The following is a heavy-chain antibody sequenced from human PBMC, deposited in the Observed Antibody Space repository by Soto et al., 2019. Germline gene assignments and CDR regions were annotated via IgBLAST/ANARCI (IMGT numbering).Heavy chain of an antibody. CDR1: GGSISSGSYY. J-gene: IGHJ4*02. V-gene: IGHV4-31*03. CDR3: AGLYPYESSGYHLNY. D-gene: IGHD3-22*01. Sequence: PSETLSLTCTVSGGSISSGSYYWSWIRQHPGKGLEWIGYIYSPESTNYNPSLKSRLSISVDMSESQFSLKLSSVTAADTAVYYCAGLYPYESSGYHLNYWGQGALVTVSS. CDR2: IYSPEST.